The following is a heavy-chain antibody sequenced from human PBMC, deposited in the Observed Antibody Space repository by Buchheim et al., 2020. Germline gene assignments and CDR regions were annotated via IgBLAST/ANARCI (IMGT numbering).Heavy chain of an antibody. CDR2: INPNSGRT. D-gene: IGHD3-9*01. Sequence: QVQLVQSGAEVKKPGASVKVSCKASGYTFTGYYMHWVRQAPGQGLEWMGWINPNSGRTNYAQKFQGWVTMTRATSISTAYMELSRLRSDDTAVYYCARGSRVLRYFDWLSAFDYWGQGTL. CDR1: GYTFTGYY. V-gene: IGHV1-2*04. J-gene: IGHJ4*02. CDR3: ARGSRVLRYFDWLSAFDY.